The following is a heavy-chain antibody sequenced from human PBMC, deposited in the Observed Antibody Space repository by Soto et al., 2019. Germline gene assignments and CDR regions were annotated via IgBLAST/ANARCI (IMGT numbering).Heavy chain of an antibody. D-gene: IGHD3-10*01. CDR3: AREEVIIYCGMDV. V-gene: IGHV4-34*01. Sequence: QVQLQQWGAGLLKPSETLSLTCAVYGGSFSGYYWSWIRQPPGKGLEWIGEINHSGSTNYNPSLKSRVTISVDTSKDQFSRKLSSVTAADTAVYYCAREEVIIYCGMDVWGQGTTVTVSS. CDR1: GGSFSGYY. CDR2: INHSGST. J-gene: IGHJ6*02.